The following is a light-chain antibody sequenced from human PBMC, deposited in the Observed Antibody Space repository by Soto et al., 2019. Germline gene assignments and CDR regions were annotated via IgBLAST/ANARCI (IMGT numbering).Light chain of an antibody. CDR1: QGISSC. CDR2: AAS. J-gene: IGKJ3*01. V-gene: IGKV1-12*01. Sequence: DIQMTQSPSSVSASVGDRVTITCRASQGISSCLAWYQQKPGKAPKLLLSAASSLQSGVPLRFSGSGSGTVFTLTLSSLQPDDFAPYSCQQANSFPYTFGPGTKVD. CDR3: QQANSFPYT.